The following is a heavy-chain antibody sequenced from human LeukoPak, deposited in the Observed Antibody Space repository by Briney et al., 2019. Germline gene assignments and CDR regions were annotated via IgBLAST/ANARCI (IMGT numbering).Heavy chain of an antibody. CDR3: AKSVGGYFDY. CDR2: INSDGSWT. Sequence: GGSLRLSCAASGNYWMHWVRQVPGKGLVWVSHINSDGSWTSYADSVKGRFTISRDNSKNTLYLQMNSLRAEDTAVYYCAKSVGGYFDYWGQGTLVTVSS. CDR1: GNYW. V-gene: IGHV3-74*01. D-gene: IGHD3-10*01. J-gene: IGHJ4*02.